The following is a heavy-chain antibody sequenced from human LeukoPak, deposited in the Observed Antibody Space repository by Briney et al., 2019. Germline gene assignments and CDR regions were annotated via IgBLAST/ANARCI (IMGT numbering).Heavy chain of an antibody. CDR2: IWYDGSNK. CDR1: GFTFSSYG. Sequence: QSGGSLRLSCAASGFTFSSYGMHWVRQAPGKGLEWVAVIWYDGSNKYYADSVKGRFTISRDNSKNTLYLQMNSLRAEDTAVYYCARDLDTAMVTGSDYWGQGTLVTVSS. V-gene: IGHV3-33*01. CDR3: ARDLDTAMVTGSDY. D-gene: IGHD5-18*01. J-gene: IGHJ4*02.